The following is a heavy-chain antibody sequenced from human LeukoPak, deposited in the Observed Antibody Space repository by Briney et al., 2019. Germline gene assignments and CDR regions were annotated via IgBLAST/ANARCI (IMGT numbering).Heavy chain of an antibody. V-gene: IGHV4-59*08. CDR2: ISHNGTT. J-gene: IGHJ3*02. Sequence: PGETLSLTCTVSGVSITFNYRRWVGEPPGKGVEGIGYISHNGTTNYTPSLKSRLTIAIATSTIQLSLTLRSVTAADTAIYFCARLREDAFDIWGQGTMVTVSS. CDR3: ARLREDAFDI. D-gene: IGHD3-10*01. CDR1: GVSITFNY.